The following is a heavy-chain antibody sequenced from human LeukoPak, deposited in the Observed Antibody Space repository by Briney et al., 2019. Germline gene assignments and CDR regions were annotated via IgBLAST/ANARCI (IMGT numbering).Heavy chain of an antibody. Sequence: SQTLSLTCTVSGGSVSSGGYYWSWVRQHPGKGLEWIGYIYYSGSTYYNPSLKSRVTISLDTSKNHFSMTLSSVTAADTAVYYCASALYYFYMDVWGKGTTVTVSS. CDR1: GGSVSSGGYY. V-gene: IGHV4-31*03. CDR3: ASALYYFYMDV. CDR2: IYYSGST. J-gene: IGHJ6*03.